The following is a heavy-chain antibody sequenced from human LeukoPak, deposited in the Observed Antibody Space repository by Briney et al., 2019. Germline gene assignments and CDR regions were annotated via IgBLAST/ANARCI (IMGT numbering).Heavy chain of an antibody. D-gene: IGHD1-26*01. CDR1: GFTFSDYY. V-gene: IGHV3-11*04. J-gene: IGHJ3*02. CDR2: ISGSGSML. CDR3: AKVGVVGATIGAFDI. Sequence: PGGSLRLSCAASGFTFSDYYMSWVRQAPGKGLEWVSYISGSGSMLHYADSVKGRSTISRDNAKNSLYLQMSTLRAEDTAVYYCAKVGVVGATIGAFDIWGQGTMVTVSS.